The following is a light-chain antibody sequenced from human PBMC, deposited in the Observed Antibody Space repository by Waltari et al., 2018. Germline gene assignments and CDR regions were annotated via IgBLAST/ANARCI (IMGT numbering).Light chain of an antibody. Sequence: SLLTQSPPMSGAPGQRVTISCSGTRSNIGLNSVFWYQKFPGAAPRTPIWRICERPSGVPDRFSASKSGASASLTISRLRSEDEAAYYCAGWDDSLSRWVFGGGTTLTVL. CDR2: RIC. CDR3: AGWDDSLSRWV. J-gene: IGLJ3*02. V-gene: IGLV1-47*01. CDR1: RSNIGLNS.